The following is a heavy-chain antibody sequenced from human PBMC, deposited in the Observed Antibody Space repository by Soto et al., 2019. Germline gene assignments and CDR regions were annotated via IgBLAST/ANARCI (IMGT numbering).Heavy chain of an antibody. V-gene: IGHV3-48*03. CDR2: ISSSGSTI. J-gene: IGHJ4*02. D-gene: IGHD3-22*01. CDR3: ASGYQYNYFDY. Sequence: QPGGSLRISCAASGFTFISYEMNWGRQAPGKGLEWVSYISSSGSTIYYADSVKGRFTISRDNAKNSLYLQMNSLRAEDTAVYYCASGYQYNYFDYWGQGTLVTVSS. CDR1: GFTFISYE.